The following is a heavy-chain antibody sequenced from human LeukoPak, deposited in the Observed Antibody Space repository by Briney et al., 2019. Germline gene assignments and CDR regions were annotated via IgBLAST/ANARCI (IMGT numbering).Heavy chain of an antibody. J-gene: IGHJ4*02. D-gene: IGHD3-22*01. CDR2: IPYDGSNK. CDR1: GFTFSSYG. Sequence: PGGSLRLSCAASGFTFSSYGMHWVRQAPGKGLEWVAVIPYDGSNKYYADSVKGRFTISRDNSKNTLYLQMNSLRAEDTAVYYCAKDWYYYDSSGYYSPGYWGQGTLVTVSS. CDR3: AKDWYYYDSSGYYSPGY. V-gene: IGHV3-30*02.